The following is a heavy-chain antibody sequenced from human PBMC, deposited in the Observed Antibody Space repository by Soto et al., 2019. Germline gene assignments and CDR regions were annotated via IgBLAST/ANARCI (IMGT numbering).Heavy chain of an antibody. J-gene: IGHJ6*02. D-gene: IGHD2-8*01. CDR3: AREDIVLMVYAIGLRDYYGMDV. Sequence: GASVKVSCKASGGTFSSYAISWVLQAPGQGLEWMGGIIPIFGTANYAQKFQGRVTITADESTSTAYMELSSLRSEDTAVYYCAREDIVLMVYAIGLRDYYGMDVWGQGTTVTVSS. V-gene: IGHV1-69*13. CDR2: IIPIFGTA. CDR1: GGTFSSYA.